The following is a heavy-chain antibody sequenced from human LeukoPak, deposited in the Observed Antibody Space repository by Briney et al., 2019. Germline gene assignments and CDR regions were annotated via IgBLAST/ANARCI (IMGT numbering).Heavy chain of an antibody. V-gene: IGHV3-23*01. CDR1: GFTFTNYA. CDR3: ALLRGGSNPGY. J-gene: IGHJ4*02. D-gene: IGHD3-16*01. CDR2: VGGGGDNT. Sequence: GGSLRLSCAASGFTFTNYAMSWVRQAPGKGLEWVSIVGGGGDNTFYADSVKGRFIISRDNSKNTLYLQMNSLRAEDTAVYYCALLRGGSNPGYWGQGTLVTVSS.